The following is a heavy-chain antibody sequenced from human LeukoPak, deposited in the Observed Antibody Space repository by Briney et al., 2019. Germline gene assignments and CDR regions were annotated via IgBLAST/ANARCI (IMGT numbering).Heavy chain of an antibody. Sequence: ASVKVSCKVSGYTLTELSMHWVRQAPGKGLEWMGGFDPEDGETIYAQKFQGRVTMTEDTSTDTAYMELSSLRSEDTAVYYCATHYDGSGYYSFDYWGQGTLVTVSS. D-gene: IGHD3-22*01. CDR3: ATHYDGSGYYSFDY. J-gene: IGHJ4*02. CDR2: FDPEDGET. V-gene: IGHV1-24*01. CDR1: GYTLTELS.